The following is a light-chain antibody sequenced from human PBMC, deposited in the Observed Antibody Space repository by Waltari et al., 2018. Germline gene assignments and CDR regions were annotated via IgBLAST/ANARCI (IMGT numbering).Light chain of an antibody. CDR3: SSYAGSEVVI. CDR2: EVS. J-gene: IGLJ2*01. V-gene: IGLV2-8*01. CDR1: SSDVGGYNY. Sequence: SALTQPPSASGSPGQSVTVSCTGTSSDVGGYNYVSWYQQHPGKAPKLMLYEVSKRPSGVPDRFSGSKSGNTASLTVSGLQAEDEADYYCSSYAGSEVVIFGGGTKLTVL.